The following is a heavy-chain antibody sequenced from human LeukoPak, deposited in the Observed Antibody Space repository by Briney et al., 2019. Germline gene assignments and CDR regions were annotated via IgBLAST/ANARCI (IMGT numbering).Heavy chain of an antibody. CDR2: IKEDGTDI. Sequence: PGGSLRLSCAASGFTFSNYWMSWVRQAPGKGLEWVANIKEDGTDIYYVDSVKGRFTISRDNAKDSLYLQINSLRVGDTAVYYCATSRAFDYWGQGTLVTVSS. J-gene: IGHJ4*02. V-gene: IGHV3-7*03. CDR3: ATSRAFDY. CDR1: GFTFSNYW.